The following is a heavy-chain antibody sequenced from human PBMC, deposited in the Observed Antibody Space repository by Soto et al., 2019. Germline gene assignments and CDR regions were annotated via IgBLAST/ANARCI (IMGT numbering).Heavy chain of an antibody. CDR3: ASLTYYDILTGYHTFDY. D-gene: IGHD3-9*01. CDR1: GGSLSSYY. V-gene: IGHV4-59*08. Sequence: SSGTPSLTCPVSGGSLSSYYWGWVRQPPRKGLEWIGYIYYSGSTNYNPSLKSRVTISVDTSKNQFSLKLSSVPAADTAVYYCASLTYYDILTGYHTFDYWGQGTLVTVSS. CDR2: IYYSGST. J-gene: IGHJ4*02.